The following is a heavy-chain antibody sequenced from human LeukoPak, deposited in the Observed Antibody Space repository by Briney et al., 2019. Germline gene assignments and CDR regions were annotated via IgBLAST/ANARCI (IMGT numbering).Heavy chain of an antibody. D-gene: IGHD1-7*01. CDR2: ISGSGGST. V-gene: IGHV3-23*01. CDR3: AKGNYNDYYYYYMDV. CDR1: GFTFSSYA. J-gene: IGHJ6*03. Sequence: PGGSLRLSCAASGFTFSSYAMSWVRQAPGKGLEWVSAISGSGGSTYYADPVKGQFTISRDNSKNTLYLQMNSLRAEDTAVYYCAKGNYNDYYYYYMDVWGKGTTVTVSS.